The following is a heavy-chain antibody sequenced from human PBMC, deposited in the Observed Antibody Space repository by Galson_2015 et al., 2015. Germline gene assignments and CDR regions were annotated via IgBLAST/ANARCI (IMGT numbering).Heavy chain of an antibody. CDR1: GDTFRDYG. CDR3: ARSITMIQGINDAFDI. CDR2: ISPYNGNT. D-gene: IGHD3-10*01. V-gene: IGHV1-18*01. J-gene: IGHJ3*02. Sequence: SVKVSCKASGDTFRDYGISWVRQAPGQGLEWMGWISPYNGNTNYAQKLQGRVTMTTDTSTSTAYMELRSLRSDDTAVYYCARSITMIQGINDAFDIWGQGTMVTVSS.